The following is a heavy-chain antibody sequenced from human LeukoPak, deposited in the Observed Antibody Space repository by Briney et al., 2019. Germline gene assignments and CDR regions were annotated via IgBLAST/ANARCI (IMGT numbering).Heavy chain of an antibody. J-gene: IGHJ6*02. Sequence: SETLSLACTVSNGSISSYYWSWIRQPPGKGLEWIGEINHSGSTNYNPSLKSRVTISVDTSKNQFSLKLSSVTAADTAVYYCARVEDSSSWYDYYYYGMDVWGQGTTVTVSS. CDR2: INHSGST. D-gene: IGHD6-13*01. CDR3: ARVEDSSSWYDYYYYGMDV. V-gene: IGHV4-34*01. CDR1: NGSISSYY.